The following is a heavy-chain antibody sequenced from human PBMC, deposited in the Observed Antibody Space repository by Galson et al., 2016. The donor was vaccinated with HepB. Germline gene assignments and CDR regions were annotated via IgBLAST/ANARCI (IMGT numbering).Heavy chain of an antibody. Sequence: SVKVSCKASGYTFTTYEINRVRQATGQGLEWLGWMNPDSGDTVYAQKFQGRVTMTRNSSITTAYMELSSLRSEDTAVYYCARNDYSNSSGARWFGPWGQGTLVTVSS. J-gene: IGHJ5*02. CDR1: GYTFTTYE. CDR3: ARNDYSNSSGARWFGP. V-gene: IGHV1-8*01. CDR2: MNPDSGDT. D-gene: IGHD6-6*01.